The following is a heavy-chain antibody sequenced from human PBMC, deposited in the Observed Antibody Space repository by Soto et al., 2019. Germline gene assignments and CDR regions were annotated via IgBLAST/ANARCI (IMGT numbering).Heavy chain of an antibody. D-gene: IGHD3-22*01. CDR1: GGSFSGYW. CDR2: IYYSGGT. J-gene: IGHJ5*01. Sequence: QVQLQESGPGLVKPSETLSLTCTVSGGSFSGYWWSWIRQPPGKGLEWIGYIYYSGGTNYNPSLKSPVTISVDTSKKQFSLKLTSVTAADTAVYYCTRQGHYYDSSGYSWFDSWGPGTLVTVSS. V-gene: IGHV4-59*08. CDR3: TRQGHYYDSSGYSWFDS.